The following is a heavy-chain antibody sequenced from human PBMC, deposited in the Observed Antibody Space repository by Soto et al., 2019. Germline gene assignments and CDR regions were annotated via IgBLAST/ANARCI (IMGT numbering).Heavy chain of an antibody. Sequence: QVQLVQSGAQVKNPGASVKVSCKASGYTFDNYALYWVRQAPGRRLEWMGWIHAGNGYTKYSQSFQGRVTITRDTSASTVHMDLSSLRSEYTAVYYCAIVQYSGYDFKLAFDIWGQGTMVTVSS. V-gene: IGHV1-3*01. J-gene: IGHJ3*02. CDR1: GYTFDNYA. CDR2: IHAGNGYT. CDR3: AIVQYSGYDFKLAFDI. D-gene: IGHD5-12*01.